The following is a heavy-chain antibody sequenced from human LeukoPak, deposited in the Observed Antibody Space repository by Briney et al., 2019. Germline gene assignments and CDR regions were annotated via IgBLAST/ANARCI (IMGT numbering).Heavy chain of an antibody. J-gene: IGHJ4*02. CDR2: INHSGST. CDR1: GGSFSGYY. Sequence: SETLSLTCAVYGGSFSGYYWSWIRQPPGKGLEWIGEINHSGSTNYNPSLKSRVTISVDTSKNQFSLKLSSVTAADTAVYYCARRRNYGGNSGPFDYWGQGTLVTVPS. V-gene: IGHV4-34*01. D-gene: IGHD4-23*01. CDR3: ARRRNYGGNSGPFDY.